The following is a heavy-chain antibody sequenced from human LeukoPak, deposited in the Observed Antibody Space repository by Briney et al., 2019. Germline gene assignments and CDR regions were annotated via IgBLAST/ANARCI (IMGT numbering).Heavy chain of an antibody. CDR2: IGYDGSRK. V-gene: IGHV3-30*02. CDR1: GFTFSSYG. D-gene: IGHD6-19*01. CDR3: ARDPNRETRSIAVAGTLFDY. J-gene: IGHJ4*02. Sequence: HPGGSLRLSCAASGFTFSSYGMHWVRQAPGKGLEWVSFIGYDGSRKYYADFVKGRFTISRDNSKNTLYLQMNSLRAEDTAVYYCARDPNRETRSIAVAGTLFDYWGQGTLVTVSS.